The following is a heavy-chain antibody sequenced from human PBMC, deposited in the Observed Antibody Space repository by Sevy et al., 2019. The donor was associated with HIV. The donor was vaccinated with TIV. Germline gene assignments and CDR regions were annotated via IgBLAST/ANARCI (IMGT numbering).Heavy chain of an antibody. V-gene: IGHV1-8*01. J-gene: IGHJ5*02. CDR2: MNPNSGKT. CDR1: GYTFTNYD. D-gene: IGHD2-2*03. Sequence: ASVKVSCKASGYTFTNYDINWVRQATGQGLEGMGWMNPNSGKTGYAQKFQGRVTRTRNTSISTAYMELSSLRSEDTAVYYCARGTVLLGIVVVPAARGWFDPWGQGTLVTVSS. CDR3: ARGTVLLGIVVVPAARGWFDP.